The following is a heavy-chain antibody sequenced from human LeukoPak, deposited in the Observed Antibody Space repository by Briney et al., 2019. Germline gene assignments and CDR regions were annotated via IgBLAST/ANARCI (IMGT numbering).Heavy chain of an antibody. J-gene: IGHJ4*02. V-gene: IGHV3-74*01. D-gene: IGHD1-26*01. CDR3: ARDRNTGSSYENLFEY. CDR1: GFTFSSYW. Sequence: PGRSLRLSCAAAGFTFSSYWMHWVRHAPGKWLVWVSRINSDGSSTSYADSVKGRFTISRDNAKNTLYLQMNSLRAEDTSVYYCARDRNTGSSYENLFEYWGQGSLVTVSS. CDR2: INSDGSST.